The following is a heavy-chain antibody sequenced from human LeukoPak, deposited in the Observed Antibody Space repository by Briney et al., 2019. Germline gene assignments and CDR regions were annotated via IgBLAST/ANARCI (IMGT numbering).Heavy chain of an antibody. CDR2: IIPIFGTA. V-gene: IGHV1-69*13. J-gene: IGHJ4*02. D-gene: IGHD3-22*01. CDR3: ARGSLGLYYYDSSGYVHFDY. Sequence: ASVKVSCKASGGTFSSYAINWVRQAPGQGLGWMGGIIPIFGTANYAQKFQGSVTITADESTSTAYMELSSLRSEDTAVYYCARGSLGLYYYDSSGYVHFDYWGQGTLVTVSS. CDR1: GGTFSSYA.